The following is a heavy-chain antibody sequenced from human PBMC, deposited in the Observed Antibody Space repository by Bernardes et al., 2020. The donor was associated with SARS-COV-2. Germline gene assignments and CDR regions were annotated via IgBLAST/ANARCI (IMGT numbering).Heavy chain of an antibody. CDR3: ARDRSGYYYTYFDY. V-gene: IGHV1-18*01. CDR1: GYTFTNYG. J-gene: IGHJ4*02. CDR2: ISAYNGNT. Sequence: ASVKVSCKASGYTFTNYGISWVRQAPGQGLEWMGWISAYNGNTNYAQKLQGRVTMTTDTSTTTAYMELRSLRSDDTAVYYCARDRSGYYYTYFDYWGQGTLVNVSS. D-gene: IGHD3-22*01.